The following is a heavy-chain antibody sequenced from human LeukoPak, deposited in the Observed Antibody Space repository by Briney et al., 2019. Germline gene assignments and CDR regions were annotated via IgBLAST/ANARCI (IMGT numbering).Heavy chain of an antibody. CDR2: IYYSGST. D-gene: IGHD3-22*01. CDR1: GLTVSSSY. CDR3: ARLGDPTYYYDSSGSDAFDI. J-gene: IGHJ3*02. V-gene: IGHV4-39*01. Sequence: GSLRLSCAASGLTVSSSYMSWVRQPPGKGLEWIGSIYYSGSTYYNPSLKSRVTISVDTSKNQFSLKLSSVTAADTAVYYCARLGDPTYYYDSSGSDAFDIWGQGTMVTVSS.